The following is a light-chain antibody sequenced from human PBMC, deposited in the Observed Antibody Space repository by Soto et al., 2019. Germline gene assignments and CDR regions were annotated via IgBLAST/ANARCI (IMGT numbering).Light chain of an antibody. CDR2: DAS. CDR3: QLYGNSPPGVT. V-gene: IGKV3-11*01. Sequence: ETLLTQSPATLSLSPGERATLSCRASQSVDNFLAWYQQKPGQAPRLLIYDASYRATGIPTRFSASGSGTDFTLTISSLEPEDFAVYYCQLYGNSPPGVTFGPGTKVDI. J-gene: IGKJ3*01. CDR1: QSVDNF.